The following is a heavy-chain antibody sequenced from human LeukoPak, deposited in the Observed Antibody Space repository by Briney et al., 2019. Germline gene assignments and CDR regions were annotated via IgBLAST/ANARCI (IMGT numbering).Heavy chain of an antibody. V-gene: IGHV4-34*01. Sequence: SETLSLTCAVYGGSFSGYYWSWIRQPPGKGLEWIGEINHSGSTNYNPSLKSRVTMSVDTSKNQFSLKLSSVTAADTAVYYCARRRYYGSGRGYYFDYWGQGTLVTVSS. CDR3: ARRRYYGSGRGYYFDY. D-gene: IGHD3-10*01. CDR2: INHSGST. CDR1: GGSFSGYY. J-gene: IGHJ4*02.